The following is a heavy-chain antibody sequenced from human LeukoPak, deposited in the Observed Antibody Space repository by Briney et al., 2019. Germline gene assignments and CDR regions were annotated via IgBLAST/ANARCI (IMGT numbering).Heavy chain of an antibody. Sequence: SETLSLTCTVSGGSISSYYWSWIRQPPGKGLEWIGYIYYSGSTNYNPSLKSRVTISVDTSKNQFSLKLSSVTAADTAVYYCASESRYCSGGSCFVTWFDPWGQGTLVTVSS. V-gene: IGHV4-59*08. CDR3: ASESRYCSGGSCFVTWFDP. CDR1: GGSISSYY. CDR2: IYYSGST. D-gene: IGHD2-15*01. J-gene: IGHJ5*02.